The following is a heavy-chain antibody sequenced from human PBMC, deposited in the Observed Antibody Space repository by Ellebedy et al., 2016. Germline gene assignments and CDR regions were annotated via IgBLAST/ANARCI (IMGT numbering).Heavy chain of an antibody. Sequence: KVSXXASGYTFTSYGISWVRQMPGKGLEWMGIIYPGDSDTRYSPSFQGQVTISADKSISTAYLQWSSLKASDTAMYYCARLWWYSYGSDAFDIWGQGTMVTVSS. J-gene: IGHJ3*02. V-gene: IGHV5-51*01. CDR2: IYPGDSDT. CDR3: ARLWWYSYGSDAFDI. CDR1: GYTFTSYG. D-gene: IGHD5-18*01.